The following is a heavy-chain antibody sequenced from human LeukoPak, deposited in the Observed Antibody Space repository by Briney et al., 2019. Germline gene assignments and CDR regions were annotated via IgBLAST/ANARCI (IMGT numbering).Heavy chain of an antibody. CDR3: ARGPTIFGVVIRRNWFDP. CDR1: GVSFSGYY. V-gene: IGHV4-34*01. J-gene: IGHJ5*02. Sequence: SETLSLTCAVYGVSFSGYYWSWIRQPPGKGLEWIGEINHSGSTNYNPSLKSRVTISVDTSKNQFSLKLSSVTAADTAVYYCARGPTIFGVVIRRNWFDPWGQGTLVTVSS. D-gene: IGHD3-3*01. CDR2: INHSGST.